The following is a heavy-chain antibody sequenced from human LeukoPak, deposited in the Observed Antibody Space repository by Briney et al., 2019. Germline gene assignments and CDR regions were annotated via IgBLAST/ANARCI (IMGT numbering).Heavy chain of an antibody. V-gene: IGHV4-39*01. CDR3: AVPAAKRPHWFDP. CDR1: GGSISSSSYY. D-gene: IGHD2-2*01. J-gene: IGHJ5*02. CDR2: IYYSGST. Sequence: SETLSLTCTVSGGSISSSSYYWGWIRQPPGKGLEWIGSIYYSGSTYYNPSLKSRVTISVDTSKNQFSLKLSSVTAADTAAYYCAVPAAKRPHWFDPWGQGTLVTVSS.